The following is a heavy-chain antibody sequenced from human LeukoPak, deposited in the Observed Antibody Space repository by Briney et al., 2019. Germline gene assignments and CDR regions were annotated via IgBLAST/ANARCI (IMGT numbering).Heavy chain of an antibody. CDR1: GGSISSYY. Sequence: PSETLSLTCTVSGGSISSYYWSWIRQPPGKGLGWIGYIYHSGSTNYNPSLKSRVTISIDTSKNQFSLELTSVTAADTAVYYCARGRAGAGSPFDYWGQGTLVTVSS. J-gene: IGHJ4*02. V-gene: IGHV4-59*01. CDR3: ARGRAGAGSPFDY. CDR2: IYHSGST. D-gene: IGHD6-13*01.